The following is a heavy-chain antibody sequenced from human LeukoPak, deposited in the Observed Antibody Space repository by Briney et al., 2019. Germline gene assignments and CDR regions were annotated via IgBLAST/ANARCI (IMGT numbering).Heavy chain of an antibody. J-gene: IGHJ4*02. V-gene: IGHV3-33*01. Sequence: GKSLRLSCAASGFTFSGYGMHWVRQAPGKGLEWVAAIWYDGNNKYYADSVKGRFTISRDNSKNTLYLQMNSLRAEDTAVYYCAREDYYHGSGSYDFDYWGQGTLVTVSS. CDR2: IWYDGNNK. CDR1: GFTFSGYG. D-gene: IGHD3-10*01. CDR3: AREDYYHGSGSYDFDY.